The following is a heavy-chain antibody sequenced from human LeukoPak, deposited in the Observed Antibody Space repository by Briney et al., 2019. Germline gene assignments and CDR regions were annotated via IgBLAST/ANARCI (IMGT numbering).Heavy chain of an antibody. CDR3: ARDLDRQGDGYNYHYLDY. CDR1: GFIFSNYG. Sequence: GGSLRLSCVASGFIFSNYGIHWVRQAPGKGLEWVAVIWYDGGNKYYADSVKGRFTISRDNSKNTLYLQMNSLRAEDTAVYYCARDLDRQGDGYNYHYLDYWGQGTLVTVSS. V-gene: IGHV3-33*01. D-gene: IGHD5-24*01. CDR2: IWYDGGNK. J-gene: IGHJ4*02.